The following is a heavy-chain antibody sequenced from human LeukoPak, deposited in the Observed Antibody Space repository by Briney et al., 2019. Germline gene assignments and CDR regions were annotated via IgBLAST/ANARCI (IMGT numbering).Heavy chain of an antibody. CDR2: INPSGGST. D-gene: IGHD1-26*01. J-gene: IGHJ2*01. Sequence: ASVKVSCKASGYTFTSYYMHWVRQAPGQGLEWMGIINPSGGSTSYAQKFQGRVTMTRDTSTSTVYMELSSLRSEDTAVYYRARDVVGATTDWYFDLWGRGTLVTVSS. CDR1: GYTFTSYY. V-gene: IGHV1-46*01. CDR3: ARDVVGATTDWYFDL.